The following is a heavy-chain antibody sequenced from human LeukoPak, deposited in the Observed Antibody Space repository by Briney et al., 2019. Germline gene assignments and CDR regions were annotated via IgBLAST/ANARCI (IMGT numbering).Heavy chain of an antibody. Sequence: GGSLRISCAASGFTFSSYAMSWVRQAPGKGLEWVSTISGGGDNTCYADSVKGRFTISRDNSKNTLYLQMNRLRTEDTALYYCARDTRLGYCRSTSCYASWYDPWGQGTLVTVSS. CDR2: ISGGGDNT. CDR1: GFTFSSYA. J-gene: IGHJ5*02. D-gene: IGHD2-2*01. V-gene: IGHV3-23*01. CDR3: ARDTRLGYCRSTSCYASWYDP.